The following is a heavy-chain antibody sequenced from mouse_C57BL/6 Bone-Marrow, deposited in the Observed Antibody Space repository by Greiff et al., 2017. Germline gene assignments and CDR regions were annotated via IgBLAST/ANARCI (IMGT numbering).Heavy chain of an antibody. D-gene: IGHD6-1*01. V-gene: IGHV1-81*01. CDR1: GYTFTSYG. Sequence: VKLMESGAELARPGASVKLSCKASGYTFTSYGISWVKQRTGQGLEWIGEIYPRSGNTYYNEKFKGKATLTADKSSSTAYMELRSLTSEDSAVYFCAEGNFPLAMDYWGQGTSVTVSS. CDR2: IYPRSGNT. CDR3: AEGNFPLAMDY. J-gene: IGHJ4*01.